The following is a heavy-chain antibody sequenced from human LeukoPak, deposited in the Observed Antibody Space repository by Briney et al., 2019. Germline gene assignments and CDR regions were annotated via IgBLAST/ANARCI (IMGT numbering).Heavy chain of an antibody. CDR3: ARDRPYDFWSGYRFDY. CDR1: GGSFSGYY. Sequence: SETLSLTCAVYGGSFSGYYWSWIRQPPGKGLEWIGEINHSGSTNYNPSLKSRVTISVGTSKNQFSLKLSSVTAADTAVYYCARDRPYDFWSGYRFDYWGQGTLVTVSS. J-gene: IGHJ4*02. D-gene: IGHD3-3*01. CDR2: INHSGST. V-gene: IGHV4-34*01.